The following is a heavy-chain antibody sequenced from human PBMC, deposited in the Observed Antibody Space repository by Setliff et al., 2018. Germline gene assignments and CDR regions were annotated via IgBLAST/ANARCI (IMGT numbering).Heavy chain of an antibody. D-gene: IGHD5-18*01. CDR1: GGSVSPYF. CDR2: IYHNGNT. J-gene: IGHJ6*02. V-gene: IGHV4-59*02. Sequence: PSETLSLTCTVSGGSVSPYFWSWIRQPPGKGLQWIGYIYHNGNTNFNPFLKSRVNMSIDTSKNQFALNLKSVTAADTAVYYCVRDRTAYSYGLDVWGQGTTVTVSS. CDR3: VRDRTAYSYGLDV.